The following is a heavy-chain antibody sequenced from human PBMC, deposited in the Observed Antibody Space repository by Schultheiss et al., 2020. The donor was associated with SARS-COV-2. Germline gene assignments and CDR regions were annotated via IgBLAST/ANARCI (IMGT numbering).Heavy chain of an antibody. CDR1: GGSISSSSYY. CDR2: IYYGGSN. J-gene: IGHJ6*02. D-gene: IGHD3-22*01. Sequence: SETLSLTCTVSGGSISSSSYYWGWIRQPPGKGLECIGTIYYGGSNYHSPSQRSRITTSVDTSKNQISLKLSSVTAADTAVYYCARYYYHSNWSGGMDVWGQGTTVTVSS. CDR3: ARYYYHSNWSGGMDV. V-gene: IGHV4-39*01.